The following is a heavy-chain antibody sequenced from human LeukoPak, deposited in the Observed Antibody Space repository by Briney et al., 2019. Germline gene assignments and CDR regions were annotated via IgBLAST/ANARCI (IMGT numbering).Heavy chain of an antibody. CDR1: GFTFSSYE. CDR2: ISSSSSNI. CDR3: ARVGRSGWTVDY. D-gene: IGHD6-19*01. V-gene: IGHV3-48*03. J-gene: IGHJ4*02. Sequence: GGSLRLSCAASGFTFSSYEMNWVRQAPGKELEWVSYISSSSSNIYHADSVKGRFTISRDNAKNSLHLQMNSLRAEDTAVYYCARVGRSGWTVDYWGQGTLVTVSS.